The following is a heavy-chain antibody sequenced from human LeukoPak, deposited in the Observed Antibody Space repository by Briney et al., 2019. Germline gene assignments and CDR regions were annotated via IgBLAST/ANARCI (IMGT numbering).Heavy chain of an antibody. CDR2: VNPDDSDT. J-gene: IGHJ4*02. CDR3: ARHSTVTTYHDY. D-gene: IGHD4-17*01. CDR1: GYSFTSHW. V-gene: IGHV5-51*01. Sequence: GESLKISCKGSGYSFTSHWIGWVRQMPGKGLEWMGIVNPDDSDTIYSPSFQGQVTISADESITTAYLQWSSLKASDTAMYYCARHSTVTTYHDYWGQGTLVTVSS.